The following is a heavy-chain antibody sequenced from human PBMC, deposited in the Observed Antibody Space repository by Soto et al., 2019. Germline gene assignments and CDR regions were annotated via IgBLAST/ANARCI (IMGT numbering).Heavy chain of an antibody. J-gene: IGHJ4*02. Sequence: ASVKVSCKASGYTFTIYGITWVLQAPGQWLEWMGWISAYNRNTNSEQKLQGRVTTTTETCTSRAYIELGSLRYDDAAVYYCASIKSGYDLDYWGQ. CDR3: ASIKSGYDLDY. CDR2: ISAYNRNT. CDR1: GYTFTIYG. V-gene: IGHV1-18*01. D-gene: IGHD5-12*01.